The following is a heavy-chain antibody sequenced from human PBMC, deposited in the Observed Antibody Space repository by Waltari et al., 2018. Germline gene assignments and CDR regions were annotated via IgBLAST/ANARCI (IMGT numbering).Heavy chain of an antibody. CDR3: ARTDLEFTILDDYGMDV. V-gene: IGHV3-66*01. CDR1: GFPVSSIY. Sequence: EMHLVESGGGLVQPGGSLRLSCAASGFPVSSIYMSWVRPAPGMGLEWVSVLFSGGEAFYADSVKGRFTISRDNAKNTLYLQMNSLRAEDTGVYYCARTDLEFTILDDYGMDVWGQGTTVTVSS. J-gene: IGHJ6*02. D-gene: IGHD3-3*01. CDR2: LFSGGEA.